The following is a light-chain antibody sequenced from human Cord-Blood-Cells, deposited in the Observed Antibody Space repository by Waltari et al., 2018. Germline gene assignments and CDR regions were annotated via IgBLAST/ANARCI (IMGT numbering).Light chain of an antibody. CDR3: AACDDSLSGWV. J-gene: IGLJ3*02. Sequence: QSVLTQPPSASGTPGQRVTISCSGSSSNIGSTYVYWYQQLPGTAPKLLIYRNNQRAAGVPDRFAGSKPGTSASLAIGGLRSEDESDYYCAACDDSLSGWVFGGGTKLTVL. CDR2: RNN. CDR1: SSNIGSTY. V-gene: IGLV1-47*01.